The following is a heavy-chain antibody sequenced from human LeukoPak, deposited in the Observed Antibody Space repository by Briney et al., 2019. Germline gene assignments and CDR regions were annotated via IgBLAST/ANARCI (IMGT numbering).Heavy chain of an antibody. CDR1: GFTFSSYG. V-gene: IGHV3-30*18. CDR2: ISYDGSYK. D-gene: IGHD3-3*01. CDR3: AKDGVGTSFDY. Sequence: GRSLRLSCAASGFTFSSYGMHWVRQAPGKGLEWVAVISYDGSYKYYADSVKGRFTISRDNSKNTLYLQMNSLRAEDTAIYYCAKDGVGTSFDYWGQGTLVTVSS. J-gene: IGHJ4*02.